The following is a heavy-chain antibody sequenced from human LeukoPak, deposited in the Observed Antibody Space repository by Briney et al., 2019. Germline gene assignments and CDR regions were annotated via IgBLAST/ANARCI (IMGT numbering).Heavy chain of an antibody. J-gene: IGHJ4*02. D-gene: IGHD3-3*01. V-gene: IGHV3-21*01. CDR1: GFTFSTYI. CDR2: ISSSGTYI. CDR3: ARGFGSSYPRFDS. Sequence: GGSLRLSCSASGFTFSTYIMNWVRQAPGKGLEWVSYISSSGTYIYYADSVKGRFSISRDNSKDSLYLQMRSLSAEDTAVYYCARGFGSSYPRFDSCGQGTRVTVSS.